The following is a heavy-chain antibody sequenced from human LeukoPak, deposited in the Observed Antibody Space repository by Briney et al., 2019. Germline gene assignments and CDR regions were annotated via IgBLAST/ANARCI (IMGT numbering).Heavy chain of an antibody. Sequence: GESLKISCKGSGYSFTSYWIAWARQMPGKGLEWTGIIYPGDSHTRYSPSFQGQVTISADKFISTAYLQWSSLKASDTAMYYCARTATSMEIDYWGQGTLVTVSS. CDR3: ARTATSMEIDY. D-gene: IGHD5-18*01. J-gene: IGHJ4*02. CDR1: GYSFTSYW. CDR2: IYPGDSHT. V-gene: IGHV5-51*01.